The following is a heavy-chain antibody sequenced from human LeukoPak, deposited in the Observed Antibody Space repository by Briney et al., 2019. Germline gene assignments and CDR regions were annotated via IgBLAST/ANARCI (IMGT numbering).Heavy chain of an antibody. CDR3: AREIDYDSTAYVY. D-gene: IGHD3-22*01. V-gene: IGHV4-39*02. J-gene: IGHJ4*02. CDR1: GVPISSSPYH. Sequence: KPSETLSLTCSVSGVPISSSPYHWGWIRQPPGKGLEWIGSIYYSGSSYSNPSLQSRVTMSIDTAKNQFSLKLSSVTAADTAVYYCAREIDYDSTAYVYWGRGTLVTVSS. CDR2: IYYSGSS.